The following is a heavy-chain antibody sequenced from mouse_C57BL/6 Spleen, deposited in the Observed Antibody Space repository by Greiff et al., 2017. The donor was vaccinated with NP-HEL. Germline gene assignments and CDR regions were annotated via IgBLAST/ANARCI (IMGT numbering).Heavy chain of an antibody. Sequence: QVQLKQPGAELVRPGSSVKLSCKASGYTFTSYWMHWVKQRPIQGLEWIGNIDPSDSDTHYNQKFKDKATLTVDKSSSTAYMQLSSLTSEDSAVYYGARDGYRYFDVWGTGTTVTVSS. D-gene: IGHD2-3*01. CDR3: ARDGYRYFDV. V-gene: IGHV1-52*01. CDR2: IDPSDSDT. CDR1: GYTFTSYW. J-gene: IGHJ1*03.